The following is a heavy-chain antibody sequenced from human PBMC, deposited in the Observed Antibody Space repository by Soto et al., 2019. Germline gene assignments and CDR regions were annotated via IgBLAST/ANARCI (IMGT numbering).Heavy chain of an antibody. CDR2: ISSNGGST. CDR3: VKLGDLWFGQDDAFDI. CDR1: GFTFSSYA. D-gene: IGHD3-10*01. J-gene: IGHJ3*02. V-gene: IGHV3-64D*08. Sequence: GGSLRLSCSASGFTFSSYAMHWVRQAPGKGLEYVSAISSNGGSTYYADSVKGRFTISRDNSKNTLYLQMSSLRAEDTAVYYCVKLGDLWFGQDDAFDIWGQGTMVTVSS.